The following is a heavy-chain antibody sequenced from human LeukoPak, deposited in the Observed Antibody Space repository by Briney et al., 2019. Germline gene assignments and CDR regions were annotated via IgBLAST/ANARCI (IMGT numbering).Heavy chain of an antibody. D-gene: IGHD3-10*01. Sequence: ASVTVSCKASGYTFTGYYMHWVRQAPGQGLGWMGWINPNSGGTNYTQKFQGRVTMTRDTSISTAYMELSRLRSDDTAVYYCASIYGSGNDFDYWGQGTLVTVSS. CDR3: ASIYGSGNDFDY. J-gene: IGHJ4*02. CDR1: GYTFTGYY. CDR2: INPNSGGT. V-gene: IGHV1-2*02.